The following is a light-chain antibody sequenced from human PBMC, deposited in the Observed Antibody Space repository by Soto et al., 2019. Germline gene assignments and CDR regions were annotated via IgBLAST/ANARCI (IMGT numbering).Light chain of an antibody. J-gene: IGKJ1*01. CDR2: GAS. CDR3: QQYGSTSWT. V-gene: IGKV3-20*01. Sequence: EMVLTQSPGTLSLSPGERATLSCRASQSVSASYLAWYQQKPGQAPRLLINGASSRATGIPDRFSGSGSGTDFTLTISSLEPEDFAVYYCQQYGSTSWTFGQGTKVEIK. CDR1: QSVSASY.